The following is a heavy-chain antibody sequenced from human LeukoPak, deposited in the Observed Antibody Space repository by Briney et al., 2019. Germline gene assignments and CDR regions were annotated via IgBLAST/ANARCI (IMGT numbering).Heavy chain of an antibody. CDR3: ATGRSFSSSSPFEY. CDR1: GFTFSSYG. Sequence: SLRLYCAASGFTFSSYGMHWVRQAPGKGLKWVTVISYDGSNKYYKDSVKGRFTISRDNSKNTLYLQMNSLRAEDTAVYYCATGRSFSSSSPFEYWGQGTLVTVSS. CDR2: ISYDGSNK. V-gene: IGHV3-30*03. J-gene: IGHJ4*02. D-gene: IGHD6-6*01.